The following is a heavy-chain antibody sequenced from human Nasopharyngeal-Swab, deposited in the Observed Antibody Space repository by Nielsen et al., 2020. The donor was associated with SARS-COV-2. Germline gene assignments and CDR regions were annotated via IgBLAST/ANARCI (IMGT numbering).Heavy chain of an antibody. J-gene: IGHJ6*03. CDR2: ISSSGSTI. CDR1: GFTFSDYY. V-gene: IGHV3-11*01. D-gene: IGHD3-10*01. Sequence: GGSLRLSCAASGFTFSDYYMSWIRQAPGKGLEWVSYISSSGSTIYYADSVKGRFTISRDNAKNSLYLQMNSLRAEDTAVYYCARDVYGSGSQAPDYYYYYMDVWGKGTTVTVS. CDR3: ARDVYGSGSQAPDYYYYYMDV.